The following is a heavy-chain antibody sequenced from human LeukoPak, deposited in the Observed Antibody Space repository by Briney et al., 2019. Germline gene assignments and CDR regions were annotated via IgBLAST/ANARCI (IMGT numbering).Heavy chain of an antibody. J-gene: IGHJ5*02. V-gene: IGHV4-38-2*02. D-gene: IGHD2-2*02. CDR1: GYSISSGYY. CDR2: IYHSGST. CDR3: ARLERYCSSTSCYIKSWFDP. Sequence: SETLSLTCTVSGYSISSGYYWGWIRQPPGKGLEWIGSIYHSGSTYYNPSLKSRVTISVDTSKNQFSLKLSSVTAADTAVYYCARLERYCSSTSCYIKSWFDPWGQGTLVTVSS.